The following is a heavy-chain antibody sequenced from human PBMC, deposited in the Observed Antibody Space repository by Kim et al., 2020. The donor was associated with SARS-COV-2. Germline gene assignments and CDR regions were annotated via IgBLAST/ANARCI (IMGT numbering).Heavy chain of an antibody. V-gene: IGHV4-34*01. J-gene: IGHJ5*02. CDR1: GGSFSGYY. D-gene: IGHD3-10*01. CDR3: ARGPVIYYYGSGSYLRSNWFDP. CDR2: INHSGST. Sequence: SETLSLTCAVYGGSFSGYYWSWIRQPPGKGLEWIGEINHSGSTNYNPSLKSRVTISVDTSKNQFSLKLSSVTAADTAVYYCARGPVIYYYGSGSYLRSNWFDPWGQRTLVTVSS.